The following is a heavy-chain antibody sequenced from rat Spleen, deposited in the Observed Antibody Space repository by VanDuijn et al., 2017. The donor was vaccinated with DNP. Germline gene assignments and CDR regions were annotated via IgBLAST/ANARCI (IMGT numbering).Heavy chain of an antibody. Sequence: EVQLVESGEHLVQPGGSMKLSCAASGFTFSHYYMAWVRQVPTTGLEWVASISTGRGTTYYRDSVKGRLTISRDNAKSMLYLQVDSLRPEDTATYYCARHMDTGPYYAMDVWGRGISVTVSS. J-gene: IGHJ4*01. CDR2: ISTGRGTT. D-gene: IGHD4-1*01. V-gene: IGHV5-25*01. CDR3: ARHMDTGPYYAMDV. CDR1: GFTFSHYY.